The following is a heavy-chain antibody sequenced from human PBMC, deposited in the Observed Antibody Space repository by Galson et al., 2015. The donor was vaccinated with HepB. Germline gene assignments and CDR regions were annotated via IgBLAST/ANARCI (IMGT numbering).Heavy chain of an antibody. D-gene: IGHD1-26*01. J-gene: IGHJ4*02. V-gene: IGHV7-4-1*02. Sequence: SVKVSCKASGYTFSSYLMNWVRQAPGQGLEWMGWINTNTGNPTYAQGFTGRFVFSSDTSVSTAYLQISSLKAEDTAVYYCAGDRDSGSYSFYFDDWGQGTLVTVSS. CDR2: INTNTGNP. CDR3: AGDRDSGSYSFYFDD. CDR1: GYTFSSYL.